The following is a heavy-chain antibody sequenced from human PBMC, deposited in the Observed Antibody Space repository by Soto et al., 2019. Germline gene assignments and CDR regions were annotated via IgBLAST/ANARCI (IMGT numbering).Heavy chain of an antibody. Sequence: PSETLSLTCAVYGGSFSGYYWSWIRQPPGKGLEWIGEINHSGSTNYNPSLKSRVTISVDTSKNQFSLKLSSVTAADTAVYYCARYRKVLRYFDWLPPPYYYYGMDVWGQGTTVTVS. CDR3: ARYRKVLRYFDWLPPPYYYYGMDV. V-gene: IGHV4-34*01. CDR2: INHSGST. CDR1: GGSFSGYY. J-gene: IGHJ6*02. D-gene: IGHD3-9*01.